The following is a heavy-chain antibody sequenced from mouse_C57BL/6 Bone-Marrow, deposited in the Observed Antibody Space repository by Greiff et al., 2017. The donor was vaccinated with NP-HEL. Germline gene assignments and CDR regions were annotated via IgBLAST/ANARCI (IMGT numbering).Heavy chain of an antibody. CDR2: ISDGGSYT. V-gene: IGHV5-4*01. CDR3: AREPSYFDY. Sequence: DVHLVESGGGLVKPGGSLKLSCAASGFTFSSYAMSWVRQTPEKRLEWVATISDGGSYTYYPDNVKGRFTISRDNAKNNLYLQMSHLKSEDTAMYYCAREPSYFDYWGQGTTLTVSS. J-gene: IGHJ2*01. CDR1: GFTFSSYA.